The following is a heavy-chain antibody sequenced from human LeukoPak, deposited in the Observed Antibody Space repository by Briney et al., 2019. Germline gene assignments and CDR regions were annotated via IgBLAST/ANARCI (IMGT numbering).Heavy chain of an antibody. CDR1: GGSISSYY. V-gene: IGHV4-59*08. D-gene: IGHD2/OR15-2a*01. CDR2: IYYRGRT. J-gene: IGHJ3*02. Sequence: SETLSLTCTVSGGSISSYYWSWTRQPPGKGLEWIGYIYYRGRTNYNPPLKSRVTISVDTSKNQFSLKLSSVTAADTAVYYCASPIAEDAFDIWGQGTMVTVSS. CDR3: ASPIAEDAFDI.